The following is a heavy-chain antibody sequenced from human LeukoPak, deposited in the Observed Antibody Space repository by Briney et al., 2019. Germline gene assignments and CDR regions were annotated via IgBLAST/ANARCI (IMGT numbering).Heavy chain of an antibody. J-gene: IGHJ4*02. CDR1: GFTFSSYS. D-gene: IGHD6-13*01. CDR3: ARGIMGSSWYYFDY. CDR2: ISSSSSYT. V-gene: IGHV3-21*01. Sequence: PGGSLRLSCAASGFTFSSYSMNWVRQAPGKGLEWVSSISSSSSYTYYADSVKDRFTMSRDNSKNSLYLQMNSLRAEDTAVYYCARGIMGSSWYYFDYWGQGTLVTVSS.